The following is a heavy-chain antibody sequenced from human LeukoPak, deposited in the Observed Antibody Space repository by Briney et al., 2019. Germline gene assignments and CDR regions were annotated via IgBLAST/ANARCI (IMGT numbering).Heavy chain of an antibody. J-gene: IGHJ4*02. CDR1: GFTFNSYW. Sequence: PGGSLRLSCEAAGFTFNSYWVTWVRQAPGKGLEWVANIKQDGSEKYYVDSVKGRFTISRDNAKDSLYLQMNSLRVEDTAVYYCARDAGSDYWGQGTLVTVSS. V-gene: IGHV3-7*01. D-gene: IGHD3-10*01. CDR3: ARDAGSDY. CDR2: IKQDGSEK.